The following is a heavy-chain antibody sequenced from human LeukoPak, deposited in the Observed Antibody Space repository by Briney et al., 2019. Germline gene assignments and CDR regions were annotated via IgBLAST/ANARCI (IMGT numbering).Heavy chain of an antibody. CDR1: GGTFSSYA. J-gene: IGHJ3*02. Sequence: SVKASCKASGGTFSSYAISWMRQAPGQGLEWMGRIIPILGIANYAQKFQGRVTITADKSTSTAYMELSSLRSEDTAVYYCALTTVTTAAFDIWGQGTMVTVSS. CDR2: IIPILGIA. V-gene: IGHV1-69*04. D-gene: IGHD4-17*01. CDR3: ALTTVTTAAFDI.